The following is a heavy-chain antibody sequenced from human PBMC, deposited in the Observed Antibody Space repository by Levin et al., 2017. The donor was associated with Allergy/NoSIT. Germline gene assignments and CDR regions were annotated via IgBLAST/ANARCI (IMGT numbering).Heavy chain of an antibody. Sequence: PLASVKVSCAASGFSFSTYAMGWVRRAPGKGLEWGSVICGSGTTTYYADSAKGRFTIPRDDSKNTLYLQMNSLIADDTAVYYCAKGRISSCYSAIDHWGEGIAVIVSS. CDR2: ICGSGTTT. J-gene: IGHJ4*02. CDR3: AKGRISSCYSAIDH. CDR1: GFSFSTYA. V-gene: IGHV3-23*01. D-gene: IGHD2-15*01.